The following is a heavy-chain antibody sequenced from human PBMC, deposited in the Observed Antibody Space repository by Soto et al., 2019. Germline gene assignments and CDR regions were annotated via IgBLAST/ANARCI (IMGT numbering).Heavy chain of an antibody. J-gene: IGHJ4*02. CDR2: ISGCGGST. Sequence: PGGPLRLSCAASGLTFSSYAKSWGRQAPGKGLEWVSAISGCGGSTYYADSVKGRFTIFRENSKNTLYLQMNSLSAVFSAFYYCAKAREIKLRLYYSSQGTLVTVSS. CDR1: GLTFSSYA. V-gene: IGHV3-23*01. CDR3: AKAREIKLRLYY.